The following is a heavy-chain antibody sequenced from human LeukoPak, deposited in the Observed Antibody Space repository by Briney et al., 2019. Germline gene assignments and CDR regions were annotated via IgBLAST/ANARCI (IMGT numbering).Heavy chain of an antibody. V-gene: IGHV1-24*01. D-gene: IGHD1-14*01. J-gene: IGHJ4*02. CDR3: ATSPGYDY. CDR2: FDPEDGET. CDR1: GYIFTDYY. Sequence: ASVKVSCKASGYIFTDYYIHWMRQAPGKGLEWMGGFDPEDGETIYAQKFQGRVTMTEDTSTDTAYMELTSLRSEDTAVYYCATSPGYDYWGQGTLVTVSS.